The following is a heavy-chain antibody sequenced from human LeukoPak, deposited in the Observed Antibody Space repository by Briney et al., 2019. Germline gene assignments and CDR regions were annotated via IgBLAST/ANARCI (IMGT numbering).Heavy chain of an antibody. V-gene: IGHV1-46*01. J-gene: IGHJ6*02. CDR3: ARAVAVAGNLYYYGMDV. CDR1: GYTFTSYY. CDR2: INPSGGST. D-gene: IGHD6-19*01. Sequence: VASVKVSRKASGYTFTSYYMHWVRQAPGQGLEWMGIINPSGGSTSYAQKFQGRVTMTRDTSTSTVYMELSSLRSEDTAVYYCARAVAVAGNLYYYGMDVWGQGTTVTVSS.